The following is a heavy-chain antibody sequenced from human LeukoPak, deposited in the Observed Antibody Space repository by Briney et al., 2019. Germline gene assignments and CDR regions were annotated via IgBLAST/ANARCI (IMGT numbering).Heavy chain of an antibody. D-gene: IGHD6-19*01. CDR3: ARAGGSGWYVGWFDP. CDR2: IYYSGST. J-gene: IGHJ5*02. Sequence: KSSETLSLTCTVSGGSISSSSYYWGWIRQPPGKGLEWIGSIYYSGSTYYNPSLKSRVTISVDTSKNQFSLKLSSVTAADTAVYYCARAGGSGWYVGWFDPWGQGTLVTVSS. CDR1: GGSISSSSYY. V-gene: IGHV4-39*07.